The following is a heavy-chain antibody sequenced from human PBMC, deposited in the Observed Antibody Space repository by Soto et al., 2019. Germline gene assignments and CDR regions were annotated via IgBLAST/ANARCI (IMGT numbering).Heavy chain of an antibody. CDR1: GFTFSSYA. D-gene: IGHD7-27*01. CDR3: AKNWDRDQKGFDY. CDR2: ISGSGGST. J-gene: IGHJ4*02. Sequence: GGSLRLSCAASGFTFSSYAMSWVRQAPGKGLEWVSAISGSGGSTYYADSVKGRFTISRDNSKNTLYLQMNSLRAEDAAVYYCAKNWDRDQKGFDYWGQGTLVTVSS. V-gene: IGHV3-23*01.